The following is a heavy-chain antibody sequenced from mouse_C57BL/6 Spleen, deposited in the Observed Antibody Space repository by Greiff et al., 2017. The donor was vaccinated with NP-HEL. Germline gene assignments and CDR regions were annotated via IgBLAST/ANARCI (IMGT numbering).Heavy chain of an antibody. CDR3: ARGRQLGDN. CDR2: IDPSDSYT. D-gene: IGHD4-1*02. J-gene: IGHJ2*01. Sequence: QVQLQQSGAELVKPGASVKLSCKASGYTFTSYWMQWVKQRPGQGLEWIGEIDPSDSYTNYNQKFKGKATLTVDTSSSTAYMQLSSLTSEDSAVYDCARGRQLGDNWGQGTTLTVSS. CDR1: GYTFTSYW. V-gene: IGHV1-50*01.